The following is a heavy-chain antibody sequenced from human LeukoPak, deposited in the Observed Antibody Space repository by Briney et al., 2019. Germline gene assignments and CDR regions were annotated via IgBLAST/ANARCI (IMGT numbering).Heavy chain of an antibody. CDR1: GFTVSSNY. D-gene: IGHD6-13*01. CDR3: AKNGGGSWPAYYFDS. CDR2: IYSGGST. J-gene: IGHJ4*02. Sequence: GGSLRLSCAASGFTVSSNYMSRVRQAPGKGLEWVSVIYSGGSTYYADSVKGRFTISRDNSKNTLYLQMNSLRAEDTAVYYCAKNGGGSWPAYYFDSWGQGTLVTVSS. V-gene: IGHV3-66*01.